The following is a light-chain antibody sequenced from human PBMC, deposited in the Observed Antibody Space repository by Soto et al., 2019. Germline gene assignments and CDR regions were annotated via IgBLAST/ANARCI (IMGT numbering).Light chain of an antibody. Sequence: QSALTQPASVSGSPGQSITISCTGTSSDVGGYNYVSWYQQHPGKAPKFMIYDVSNRPSGVSNRFSGSKSGNTASLTISGLQAEDEADYYCSSYTSSRTRVFGTGTKVTVL. CDR2: DVS. V-gene: IGLV2-14*01. CDR3: SSYTSSRTRV. CDR1: SSDVGGYNY. J-gene: IGLJ1*01.